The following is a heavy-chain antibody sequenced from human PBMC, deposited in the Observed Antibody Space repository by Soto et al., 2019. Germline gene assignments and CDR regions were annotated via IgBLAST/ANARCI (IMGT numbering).Heavy chain of an antibody. V-gene: IGHV3-66*01. CDR1: GFTVTNNY. D-gene: IGHD4-17*01. Sequence: EVQLVESGGGLVQPGGSLRLTCAASGFTVTNNYMTWVRQAPGKGLEWLSVIYSGGSTYYADSVKGRFTISRDNSKKTLYLQMNSLRAEDTAVYYCARDYGCTSGPYYYYYAMDVWGQGTKVTVSS. CDR2: IYSGGST. J-gene: IGHJ6*02. CDR3: ARDYGCTSGPYYYYYAMDV.